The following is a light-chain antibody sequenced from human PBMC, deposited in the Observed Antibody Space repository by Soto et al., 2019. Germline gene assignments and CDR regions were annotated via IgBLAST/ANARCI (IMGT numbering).Light chain of an antibody. CDR3: QQYDSSPPT. V-gene: IGKV3-20*01. J-gene: IGKJ1*01. CDR2: GAS. CDR1: QSVSRF. Sequence: EIVLTQSPGTLSLSPGERSTLSCRASQSVSRFLAWYQQKPGQAPRLLIYGASIRATGIPDRFSGSGSGTDFTLTISRLESEDFAVYYCQQYDSSPPTFGRGTKVEIK.